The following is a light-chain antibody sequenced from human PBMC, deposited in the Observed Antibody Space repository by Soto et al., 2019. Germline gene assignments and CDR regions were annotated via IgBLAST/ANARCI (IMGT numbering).Light chain of an antibody. CDR3: GAWDGGLSAFV. Sequence: VLTQPPSVSAAPGRTVTISCSRSSSNIGNSFVSWYQQLPGTAPRLLIYDNNERPSGIPGRFSGSKSGTSATLGITGLQTGDEADYYCGAWDGGLSAFVFGTGTKGTVL. CDR1: SSNIGNSF. CDR2: DNN. V-gene: IGLV1-51*01. J-gene: IGLJ1*01.